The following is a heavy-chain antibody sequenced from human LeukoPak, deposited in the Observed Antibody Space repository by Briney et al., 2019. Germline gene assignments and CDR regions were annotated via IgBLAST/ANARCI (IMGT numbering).Heavy chain of an antibody. J-gene: IGHJ4*02. D-gene: IGHD6-13*01. V-gene: IGHV4-34*01. CDR1: GGSFSGYY. CDR2: INHSGST. CDR3: ASNRQGPLGY. Sequence: PSETLSLTCAVYGGSFSGYYWSWIRQPPGKGLEWIGEINHSGSTNYNPSLKSRVTISVDTSKNQFSLKLSSVTAADTAVYYYASNRQGPLGYWGQGTLVTVSS.